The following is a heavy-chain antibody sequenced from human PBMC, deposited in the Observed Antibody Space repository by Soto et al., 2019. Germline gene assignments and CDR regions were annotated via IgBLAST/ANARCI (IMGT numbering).Heavy chain of an antibody. Sequence: EVQLVESGGGLVQPGGSLRLSCAASEFTFIGSWMKWVRQAPGRGLAWVATIKQDGSEKYYVDSVKGRFTISRDTAKNSLYLQMNSLRAEDTAVYYCATTGGYWGQGTLVTVSS. D-gene: IGHD3-10*01. V-gene: IGHV3-7*05. CDR1: EFTFIGSW. CDR3: ATTGGY. CDR2: IKQDGSEK. J-gene: IGHJ4*02.